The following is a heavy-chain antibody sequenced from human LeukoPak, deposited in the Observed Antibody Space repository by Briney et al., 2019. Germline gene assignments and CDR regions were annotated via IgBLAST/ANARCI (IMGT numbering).Heavy chain of an antibody. D-gene: IGHD3-22*01. CDR3: ARCGSYYDSSGYYYSYYYGMDV. CDR1: GGSIGSYY. Sequence: PSETLSLTSTASGGSIGSYYWSWIRQPPGKGLEWIGYIYYSGSTNYNPSLKSRVTISVDTSKNQLSLNLSSVTAADTAVYYCARCGSYYDSSGYYYSYYYGMDVWGQGTTVTVSS. CDR2: IYYSGST. J-gene: IGHJ6*02. V-gene: IGHV4-59*01.